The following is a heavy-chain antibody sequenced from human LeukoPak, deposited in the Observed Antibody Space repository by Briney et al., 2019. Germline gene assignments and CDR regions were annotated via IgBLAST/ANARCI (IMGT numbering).Heavy chain of an antibody. CDR2: IFHSGGT. D-gene: IGHD3-10*01. V-gene: IGHV4-38-2*02. J-gene: IGHJ5*02. CDR1: GYSISSGYY. CDR3: ARVSWFGQNWFDP. Sequence: SETLSLTCTVSGYSISSGYYWGWIRQPPGKGLEWIGNIFHSGGTYYSPSLKSRVTISLDTSKNQFSLKLTSVTAADTAVYYCARVSWFGQNWFDPWGQGTLVTVSS.